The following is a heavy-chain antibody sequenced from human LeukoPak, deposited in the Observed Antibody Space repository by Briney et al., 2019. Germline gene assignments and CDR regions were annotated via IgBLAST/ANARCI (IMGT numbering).Heavy chain of an antibody. D-gene: IGHD3-22*01. V-gene: IGHV3-7*01. CDR1: EFTLSAYR. J-gene: IGHJ3*02. Sequence: GGSLRLSRAACEFTLSAYRMNWARQAPGKGLEGVANIRQDGSEKYYVDSVKGRFTISRDNAENSLYLQMNSLRAEDTAVYYCARDRYYYDSSALYAFDIWGQGTMVTVSS. CDR3: ARDRYYYDSSALYAFDI. CDR2: IRQDGSEK.